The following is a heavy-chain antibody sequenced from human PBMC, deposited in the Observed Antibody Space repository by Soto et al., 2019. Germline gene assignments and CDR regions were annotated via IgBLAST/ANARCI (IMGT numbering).Heavy chain of an antibody. Sequence: VKVSCKASGGTFSSYTISWVRQAPGQGLEWMGRIIPILGIANYAQKFQGRVTITADKSTSTAYMELSSLRSEDTAVYYCASQPNTYYGDDAFDIWGQGTMVTVSS. D-gene: IGHD4-17*01. J-gene: IGHJ3*02. CDR3: ASQPNTYYGDDAFDI. CDR2: IIPILGIA. V-gene: IGHV1-69*02. CDR1: GGTFSSYT.